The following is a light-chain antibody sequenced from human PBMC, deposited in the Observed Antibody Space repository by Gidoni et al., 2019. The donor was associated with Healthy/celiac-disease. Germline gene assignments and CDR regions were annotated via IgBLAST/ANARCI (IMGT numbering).Light chain of an antibody. J-gene: IGKJ3*01. CDR2: AAS. CDR3: QQSYSTPFT. Sequence: DIQLTQSPSPLSASVGDRVTITCRASQSISSYLHWYQQKPGKAPKLLIYAASSLQSGVPSRFSGSGSGTDFTLTISSLQPEDFATYYCQQSYSTPFTFGPGTKVEIK. V-gene: IGKV1-39*01. CDR1: QSISSY.